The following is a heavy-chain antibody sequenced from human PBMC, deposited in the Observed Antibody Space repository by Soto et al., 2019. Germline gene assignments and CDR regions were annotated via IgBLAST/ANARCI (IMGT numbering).Heavy chain of an antibody. CDR3: ARDYYGSRSYRSPDY. CDR2: INPSGGST. J-gene: IGHJ4*02. D-gene: IGHD3-10*01. V-gene: IGHV1-46*03. Sequence: ASVKVSCKASGYTFTSYYMHWVPQAPGEGLEWMGIINPSGGSTSYAQKFQGRVTMTRDTSTSTVYMELSSLRSEDTAVYYCARDYYGSRSYRSPDYWGQGTLVTISS. CDR1: GYTFTSYY.